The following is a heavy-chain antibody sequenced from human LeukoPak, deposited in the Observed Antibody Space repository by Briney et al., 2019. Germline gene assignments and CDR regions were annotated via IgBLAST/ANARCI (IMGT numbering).Heavy chain of an antibody. CDR2: IYYSGST. CDR3: ARRYYDSSGYYYDLDAFDI. Sequence: SETLSLTCTVSGGSISSYYWSWIRQPPGKGLEWIGYIYYSGSTNYNPSLKSRFTISVDTSKNQFSLKLSSVTAADTAVYYCARRYYDSSGYYYDLDAFDIWGQGTMVTVSS. D-gene: IGHD3-22*01. CDR1: GGSISSYY. J-gene: IGHJ3*02. V-gene: IGHV4-59*01.